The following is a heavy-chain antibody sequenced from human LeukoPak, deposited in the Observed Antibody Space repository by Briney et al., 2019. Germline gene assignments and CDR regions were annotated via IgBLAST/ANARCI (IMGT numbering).Heavy chain of an antibody. J-gene: IGHJ4*02. Sequence: SETLSLTCTVSGASISRGTYYWGWIRQSPEKGLEWIGSIDSSGTTHYNSSLKSRVIISVDTSKNQVSLNLTSVTFADTAVYYCARHGYIQFWLYWGQGTQVIVSS. CDR3: ARHGYIQFWLY. CDR2: IDSSGTT. V-gene: IGHV4-39*01. CDR1: GASISRGTYY. D-gene: IGHD5-18*01.